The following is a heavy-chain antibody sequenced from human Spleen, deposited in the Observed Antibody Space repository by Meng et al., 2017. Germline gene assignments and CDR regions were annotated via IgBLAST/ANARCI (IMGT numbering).Heavy chain of an antibody. D-gene: IGHD2-21*02. J-gene: IGHJ4*02. CDR1: GLIFSNAW. CDR3: TTVGLYCGSDCNFFDY. Sequence: GGSLRLSCAGSGLIFSNAWMNWVRQAPGKGLEWVGQIKNKGDGGTTDYAAPVKGRFTISRDDSKNTVYLQMNSLKTEDTAVYYCTTVGLYCGSDCNFFDYWGQGTLVTVSS. V-gene: IGHV3-15*01. CDR2: IKNKGDGGTT.